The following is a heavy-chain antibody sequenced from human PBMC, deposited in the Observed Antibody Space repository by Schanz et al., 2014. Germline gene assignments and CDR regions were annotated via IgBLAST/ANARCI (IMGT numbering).Heavy chain of an antibody. V-gene: IGHV3-23*01. J-gene: IGHJ4*02. D-gene: IGHD5-12*01. Sequence: EVRLLESGGGLVQPGGSLRLSCVASGFTFFGSFAMSWVRQAPGKRLEWVSGMSGSGSTADYADSVKGRFTISRDNSKNILTMQMSSLRAEDTAVYYCAGAVATIRADSFDIWGQGTQXTVSS. CDR3: AGAVATIRADSFDI. CDR1: GFTFFGSFA. CDR2: MSGSGSTA.